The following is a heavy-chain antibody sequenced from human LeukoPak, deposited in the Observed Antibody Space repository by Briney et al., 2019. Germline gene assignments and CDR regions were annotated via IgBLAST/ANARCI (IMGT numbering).Heavy chain of an antibody. CDR2: IYYSGGT. CDR3: ARRAAAVGTYYMDV. D-gene: IGHD6-13*01. V-gene: IGHV4-59*01. Sequence: SETLSLTCTVSGGSISGYYWNWIRQPPGKGLEWIWYIYYSGGTNYNPSLKSRLTISVDTSKNQFSLKLSSVTAADTAVYYCARRAAAVGTYYMDVWGKGTTVTVSS. J-gene: IGHJ6*03. CDR1: GGSISGYY.